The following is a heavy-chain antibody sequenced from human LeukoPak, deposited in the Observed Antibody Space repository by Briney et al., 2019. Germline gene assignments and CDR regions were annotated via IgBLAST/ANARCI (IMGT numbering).Heavy chain of an antibody. CDR2: IYYSGST. V-gene: IGHV4-31*03. J-gene: IGHJ5*02. Sequence: SQTLSLTCTVSGGSISSGGYYWSWIRQHPGKGLEWIGYIYYSGSTYYNPSLKSRVTISVDTSKNQFSLRLSSVTAADTAVYYCARDYEEAGNWFDPWGQGTLVTVSS. D-gene: IGHD3-3*01. CDR1: GGSISSGGYY. CDR3: ARDYEEAGNWFDP.